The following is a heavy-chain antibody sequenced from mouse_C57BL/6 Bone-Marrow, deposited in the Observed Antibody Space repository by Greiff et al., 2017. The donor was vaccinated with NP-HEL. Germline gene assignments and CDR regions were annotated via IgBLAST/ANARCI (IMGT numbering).Heavy chain of an antibody. D-gene: IGHD2-3*01. CDR1: GFTFSSYG. V-gene: IGHV5-6*01. J-gene: IGHJ2*01. CDR2: ISSGG. CDR3: ARMGHDGYLDY. Sequence: EVQLVESGGDLVKPGGSLKLSCAASGFTFSSYGMSWVRQTPDKRLEWVATISSGGSVKGRFTISRDNAKNTLYLQMSSLKSEDTAMYYCARMGHDGYLDYWGQGTTLTVSS.